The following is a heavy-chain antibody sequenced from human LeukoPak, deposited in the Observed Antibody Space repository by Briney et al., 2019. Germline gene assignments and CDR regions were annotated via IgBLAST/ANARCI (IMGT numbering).Heavy chain of an antibody. CDR1: GLTFTDYY. J-gene: IGHJ6*03. V-gene: IGHV3-11*01. CDR3: ARGSGSSQNYYKYSYMDV. CDR2: ISSSGSLS. Sequence: GGSLRLSCAVSGLTFTDYYMTWIRQAPGKGLEWVSYISSSGSLSFYADSVKGRFTISRDDANKSLYLQMNSLRPEDTAVYYCARGSGSSQNYYKYSYMDVWGRGTTVTVSS. D-gene: IGHD1-26*01.